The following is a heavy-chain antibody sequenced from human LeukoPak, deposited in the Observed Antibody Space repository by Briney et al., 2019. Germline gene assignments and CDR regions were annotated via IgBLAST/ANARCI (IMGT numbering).Heavy chain of an antibody. D-gene: IGHD2-2*01. CDR3: ATGRIVVVPAAIDY. V-gene: IGHV1-24*01. CDR2: FDPEDGET. J-gene: IGHJ4*02. Sequence: GASVKVSCKVSGYTLTELSMHWVRQAPGKGLEWMGGFDPEDGETIYAQKFQGRVTMTEDTSTDTAYMELSSLRSEDTAVYYCATGRIVVVPAAIDYWGQGTLVTVSS. CDR1: GYTLTELS.